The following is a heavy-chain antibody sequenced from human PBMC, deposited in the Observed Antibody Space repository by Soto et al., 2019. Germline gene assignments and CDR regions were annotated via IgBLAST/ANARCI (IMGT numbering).Heavy chain of an antibody. V-gene: IGHV3-64D*06. J-gene: IGHJ4*02. Sequence: GGSLRLSCLVSGFTFSNYAMHWVRQAPGKGLEYVSGIMSNGGGTYYADSVKGRFTISRDNSKNTMFLQMTSLRAEDTSIYYCVREYSSTWYSPLGYWGQGTLVTVSS. CDR1: GFTFSNYA. D-gene: IGHD6-13*01. CDR3: VREYSSTWYSPLGY. CDR2: IMSNGGGT.